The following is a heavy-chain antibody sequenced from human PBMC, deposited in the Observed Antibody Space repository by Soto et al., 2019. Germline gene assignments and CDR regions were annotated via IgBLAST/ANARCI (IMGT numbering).Heavy chain of an antibody. Sequence: QVQLVESGGGVVQPGGSLRLSCAASGFTFRNYAMHWVRQAPGKGLECLAVIAYDGSNAFYRDSVKGRFTISRDNSKNTLYLPMNGLRSEDRGVYYCARGDREDILVVVGARPGEYGIDIWGQGTTVTVSS. V-gene: IGHV3-30-3*01. CDR1: GFTFRNYA. D-gene: IGHD2-15*01. J-gene: IGHJ6*02. CDR3: ARGDREDILVVVGARPGEYGIDI. CDR2: IAYDGSNA.